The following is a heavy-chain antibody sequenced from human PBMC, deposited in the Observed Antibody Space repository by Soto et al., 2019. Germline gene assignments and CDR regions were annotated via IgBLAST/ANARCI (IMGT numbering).Heavy chain of an antibody. V-gene: IGHV1-3*01. J-gene: IGHJ5*02. Sequence: QVQLVQSGAEVKKPGASVKVYCKTSGYTFTTYSIHWVRQAPGQRLEWLGWIDAGNGNTQYSQKFQGRVTITRDTYASTAFMDLSSLRSEDTAVYYCARSLSTSGGWFDPWGQGTLVTVSS. D-gene: IGHD2-2*01. CDR2: IDAGNGNT. CDR3: ARSLSTSGGWFDP. CDR1: GYTFTTYS.